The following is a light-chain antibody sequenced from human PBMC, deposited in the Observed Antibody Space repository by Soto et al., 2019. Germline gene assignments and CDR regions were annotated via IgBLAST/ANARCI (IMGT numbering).Light chain of an antibody. Sequence: EIVLTQSPGTLSLSPGERATLSCRASQSVSSSYLAWYQQKPGQAPRLLIYGASSRATGIPDRFSGSGSGTEFTLTISSLQSGDFAVYYCQQYNNWPPMYTFGQGTKVDIK. V-gene: IGKV3-20*01. CDR1: QSVSSSY. CDR3: QQYNNWPPMYT. J-gene: IGKJ2*01. CDR2: GAS.